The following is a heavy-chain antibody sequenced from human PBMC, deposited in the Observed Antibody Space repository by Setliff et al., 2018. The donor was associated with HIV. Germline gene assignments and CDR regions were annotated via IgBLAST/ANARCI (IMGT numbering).Heavy chain of an antibody. V-gene: IGHV3-48*02. J-gene: IGHJ4*02. CDR1: GGSIRSSIYY. CDR2: VSGRGDSI. Sequence: ETLSLTCAVSGGSIRSSIYYWGWVRQPPGKGLEWVSYVSGRGDSIYYAASVKGRFTISRDNAKNSLYLQMKSLRDEDTAVYYCAKDVVKFWSGSGALDFWGPGTLVTVSS. D-gene: IGHD3-3*01. CDR3: AKDVVKFWSGSGALDF.